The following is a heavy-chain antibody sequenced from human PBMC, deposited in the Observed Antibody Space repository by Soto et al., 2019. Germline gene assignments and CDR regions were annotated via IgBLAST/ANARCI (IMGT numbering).Heavy chain of an antibody. D-gene: IGHD1-26*01. CDR2: ISGSGGSP. J-gene: IGHJ4*02. CDR1: GFSFRTYT. Sequence: EVQLSESGGGLVQTGGSLRLSCAASGFSFRTYTMSWVRQAPGKGLEWLSVISGSGGSPSYAASVQGRFVISRDNARNTLYLHMNSLRAEDTAMYYCAKARCTTTDCYVPDYWGRGTLVTVSS. CDR3: AKARCTTTDCYVPDY. V-gene: IGHV3-23*01.